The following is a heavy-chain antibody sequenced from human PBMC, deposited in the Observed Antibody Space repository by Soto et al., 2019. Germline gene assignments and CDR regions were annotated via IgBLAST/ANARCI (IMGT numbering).Heavy chain of an antibody. Sequence: SETLSLTCTVSGGSTSSYYWSWIRQPPGKGLEWIGYIYYSGSTNYNPSLKSRVTISVDTSKNQFSLKLSSVTAADTAVYYCARYGDLTTGFDYWGQGTLVTVSS. CDR1: GGSTSSYY. D-gene: IGHD4-17*01. CDR3: ARYGDLTTGFDY. V-gene: IGHV4-59*01. J-gene: IGHJ4*02. CDR2: IYYSGST.